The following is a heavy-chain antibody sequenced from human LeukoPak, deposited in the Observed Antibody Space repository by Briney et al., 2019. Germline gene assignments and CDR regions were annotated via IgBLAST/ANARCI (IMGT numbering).Heavy chain of an antibody. CDR1: GFTFSNAW. CDR2: IKSKTDGGTT. Sequence: GGSLRLSCAASGFTFSNAWMTWVRQAPGKGLEWVGRIKSKTDGGTTDYATPVKGRFTISRDDSKNTLYLQMNSLKTEDTAVYYCTTSLISGCYIDYWGQGTLVTVSS. J-gene: IGHJ4*02. V-gene: IGHV3-15*01. D-gene: IGHD3-22*01. CDR3: TTSLISGCYIDY.